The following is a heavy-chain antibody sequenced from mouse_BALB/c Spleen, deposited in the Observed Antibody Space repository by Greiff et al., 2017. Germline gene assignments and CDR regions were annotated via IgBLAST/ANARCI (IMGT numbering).Heavy chain of an antibody. CDR2: IWAGGST. D-gene: IGHD1-1*01. V-gene: IGHV2-9*02. Sequence: QVQLQQSGPGLVAPSQSLSITCTVSGFSLTSYDISWIRQPPGKGLEWLGVIWAGGSTNYNSALMSRLSISKDNSKSQVFLKMNSLQTDDTAMYYCARDPVYYGKGFAYWGQGTLVTVSA. J-gene: IGHJ3*01. CDR3: ARDPVYYGKGFAY. CDR1: GFSLTSYD.